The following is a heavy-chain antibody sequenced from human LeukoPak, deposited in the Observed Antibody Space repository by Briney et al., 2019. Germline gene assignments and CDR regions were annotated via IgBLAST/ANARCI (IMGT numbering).Heavy chain of an antibody. Sequence: PGGSLRLSCAASGFTFSIYEMNWVRQAPGKGLEWVSYISSSGSTIYYADSVKGRFTISRDNAKNSLYLQMNSLRAEDTAVYYCARALYDSSGYVDYWGQGTLVTVSS. CDR1: GFTFSIYE. CDR2: ISSSGSTI. V-gene: IGHV3-48*03. CDR3: ARALYDSSGYVDY. D-gene: IGHD3-22*01. J-gene: IGHJ4*02.